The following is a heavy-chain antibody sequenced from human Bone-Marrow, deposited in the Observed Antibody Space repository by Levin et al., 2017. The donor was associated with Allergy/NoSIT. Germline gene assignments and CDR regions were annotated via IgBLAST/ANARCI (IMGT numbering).Heavy chain of an antibody. J-gene: IGHJ5*02. CDR3: AKFGCSSTSCYRNWFDP. Sequence: GESLKISCAASGFTFSSYGMHWVRQAPGKGLEWVAVISYDGSNKYYADSVKGRFTISRDNSKNTLYLQMNSLRAEDTAVYYCAKFGCSSTSCYRNWFDPWGQGTLVTVSS. V-gene: IGHV3-30*18. CDR1: GFTFSSYG. CDR2: ISYDGSNK. D-gene: IGHD2-2*01.